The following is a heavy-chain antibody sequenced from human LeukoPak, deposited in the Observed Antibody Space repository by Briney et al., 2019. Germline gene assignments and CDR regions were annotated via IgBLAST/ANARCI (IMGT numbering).Heavy chain of an antibody. CDR3: AEVRALKFDY. CDR2: IVDSSST. CDR1: GFSSSSLA. J-gene: IGHJ4*02. V-gene: IGHV3-NL1*01. Sequence: GGSLRLSWLVSGFSSSSLAIECDRQAPGKGLEWVSSIVDSSSTYYADSLKGRFTISRDNSKNTLDLQMNSRRDEDAAVYYYAEVRALKFDYWGQGTLVTVSS.